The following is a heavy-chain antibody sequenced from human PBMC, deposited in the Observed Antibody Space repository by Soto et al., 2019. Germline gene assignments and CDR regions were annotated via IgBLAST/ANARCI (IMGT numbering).Heavy chain of an antibody. Sequence: EVQLVESGGGLVKPVGSLRLSCAASGFTFSNAWMNWVRQAPGKGLEWVGRIKSKTDGGTTDYAAPVKGRFTISRDDSKNTLYLQMNSLKTEDTAVYYCTTDGYYYDSSGYTYYFDYWGQGTLVTVSS. CDR3: TTDGYYYDSSGYTYYFDY. D-gene: IGHD3-22*01. V-gene: IGHV3-15*07. CDR1: GFTFSNAW. CDR2: IKSKTDGGTT. J-gene: IGHJ4*02.